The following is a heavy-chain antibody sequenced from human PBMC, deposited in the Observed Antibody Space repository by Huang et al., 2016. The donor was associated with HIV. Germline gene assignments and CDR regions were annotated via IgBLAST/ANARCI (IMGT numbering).Heavy chain of an antibody. CDR2: MNPNSCNT. D-gene: IGHD2-15*01. V-gene: IGHV1-8*01. J-gene: IGHJ4*02. CDR3: ATLPPVNYGRSGGRVRDY. Sequence: QVQLVQSGAEVKKPGASVKVSCKASGSTFSNYDINWVRQAPGQGLEWMGWMNPNSCNTGYARKFQGRVTMTRSTSISTAYMELSRLRFEDTAVYYCATLPPVNYGRSGGRVRDYWGQGSLVTVSS. CDR1: GSTFSNYD.